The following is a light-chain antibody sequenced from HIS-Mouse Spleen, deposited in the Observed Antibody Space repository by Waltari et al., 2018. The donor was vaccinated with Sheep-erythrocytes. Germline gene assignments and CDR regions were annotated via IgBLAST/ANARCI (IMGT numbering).Light chain of an antibody. CDR3: CSYAGSSTPWV. Sequence: QSALTQPRSVSGSPGQSVTIPCPGTSSDVGGYHYVSWYQQHPGKAPKLMIYDVSKRPSGVPDRFSGSKSGNTASLTISGLQAEDEADYYCCSYAGSSTPWVFGGGTKLTVL. V-gene: IGLV2-11*01. CDR2: DVS. CDR1: SSDVGGYHY. J-gene: IGLJ3*02.